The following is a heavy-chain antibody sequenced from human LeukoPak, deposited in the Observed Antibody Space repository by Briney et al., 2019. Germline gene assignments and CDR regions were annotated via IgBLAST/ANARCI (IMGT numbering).Heavy chain of an antibody. CDR2: ISYDGSNK. J-gene: IGHJ3*02. V-gene: IGHV3-30*18. CDR3: AKPQWFGEPPGAFDI. CDR1: GFTFSSYG. Sequence: PGRSLRLSCAASGFTFSSYGMHWVRQAPGKGLEWVAVISYDGSNKYYADSVKGRFTISRDNSKNTLYLQMNSLRAEDTAVYYCAKPQWFGEPPGAFDIWGQGTMVTVSS. D-gene: IGHD3-10*01.